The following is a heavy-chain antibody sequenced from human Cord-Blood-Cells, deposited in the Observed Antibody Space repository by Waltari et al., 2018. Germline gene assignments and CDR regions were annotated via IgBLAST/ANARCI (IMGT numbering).Heavy chain of an antibody. Sequence: QVQLQESGPGLVKPSGTLSLTCAVSGGSISSSNWWSWVRSLPGKGLEWFGEIYHSGSTNYNPSLKSRVTISVDKSKNQFSLKLSSVTAADTAVYYCARDRRIVATSYYYYYGMDVWGQGTTVTVSS. CDR3: ARDRRIVATSYYYYYGMDV. D-gene: IGHD5-12*01. CDR2: IYHSGST. CDR1: GGSISSSNW. J-gene: IGHJ6*02. V-gene: IGHV4-4*02.